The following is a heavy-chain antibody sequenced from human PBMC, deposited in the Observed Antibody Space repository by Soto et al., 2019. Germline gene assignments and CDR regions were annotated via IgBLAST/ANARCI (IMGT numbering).Heavy chain of an antibody. J-gene: IGHJ6*02. D-gene: IGHD3-10*01. CDR1: GYSFTSYW. V-gene: IGHV5-51*01. CDR3: ARTYYGSGRYSQLNYYYYYGMDV. Sequence: GESLKISCKGSGYSFTSYWIGWVRQMPGKGLEWMGIIYPGDSDTRYSPSFQGQVTISADKSISTAYLQWSSLKASDTAMYYCARTYYGSGRYSQLNYYYYYGMDVWGQGTTVTVSS. CDR2: IYPGDSDT.